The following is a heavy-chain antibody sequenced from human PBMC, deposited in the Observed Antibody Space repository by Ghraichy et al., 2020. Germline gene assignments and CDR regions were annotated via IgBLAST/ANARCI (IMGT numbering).Heavy chain of an antibody. CDR3: ARVRGYDSINGYFYS. D-gene: IGHD5-12*01. J-gene: IGHJ4*02. V-gene: IGHV3-48*03. CDR2: ISSSASTR. CDR1: EFTFSSYE. Sequence: GGSLRLSCVASEFTFSSYEMNWVRQAPGKGLEWISYISSSASTRYYADSVKGRFSISKDNAKNSLYLQMNSLRTEDTAVYYCARVRGYDSINGYFYSWGQGALVTVSS.